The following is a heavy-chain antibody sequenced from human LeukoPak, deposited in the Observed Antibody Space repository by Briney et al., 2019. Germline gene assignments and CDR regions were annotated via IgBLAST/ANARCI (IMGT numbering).Heavy chain of an antibody. CDR1: GGSISSYY. V-gene: IGHV4-59*12. CDR3: ARGHGFEGANRDDAFDI. D-gene: IGHD3-16*01. J-gene: IGHJ3*02. CDR2: IYYGGST. Sequence: SDTLSLTCTVSGGSISSYYWHWLRHPPGKGLEGIGYIYYGGSTNYNPSLKSRVTISVDTSKNQFSLKLSSVTAADTAVYYCARGHGFEGANRDDAFDIWGQGTMVTVSS.